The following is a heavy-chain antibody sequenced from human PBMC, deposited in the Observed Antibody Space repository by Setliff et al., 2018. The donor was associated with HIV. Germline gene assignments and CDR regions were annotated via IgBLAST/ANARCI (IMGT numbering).Heavy chain of an antibody. CDR1: GGSISSYY. CDR2: IYYSGST. V-gene: IGHV4-59*08. CDR3: ARPAPRGYSYGHYYFDY. Sequence: SETLSLTCTVSGGSISSYYWSWIRQPPGKGLEWIGYIYYSGSTNYNPSLKSRVTISAGPSKSQFSLRLTSVTAADMAVYYCARPAPRGYSYGHYYFDYWGQGTLVTVSS. D-gene: IGHD5-18*01. J-gene: IGHJ4*02.